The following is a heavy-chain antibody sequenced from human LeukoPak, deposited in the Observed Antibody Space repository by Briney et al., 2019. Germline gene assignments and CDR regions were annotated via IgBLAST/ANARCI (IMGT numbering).Heavy chain of an antibody. J-gene: IGHJ4*02. V-gene: IGHV4-34*01. D-gene: IGHD6-19*01. CDR1: GGSSSGYY. Sequence: PSETLSLTCAVYGGSSSGYYWSWIRQPPGKGLEWIGEINHSGSTNYNPSLKSRVTISVDTSKNQFSLKLSSVTAADTAVYYCARTGYSSGWYYFDYWGQGTLVTVSS. CDR2: INHSGST. CDR3: ARTGYSSGWYYFDY.